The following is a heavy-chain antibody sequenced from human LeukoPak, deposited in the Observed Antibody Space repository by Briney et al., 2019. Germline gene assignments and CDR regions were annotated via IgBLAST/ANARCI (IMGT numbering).Heavy chain of an antibody. CDR2: IIPIFGTA. Sequence: SVKVSCKASGGTFSSYAISWVRQAPGQGLEWMGGIIPIFGTANYAQKFQGRVTITADKSTSTAYMELSSLRSEDTAVYYCATWGAYYDILTGYNHDAFDIWGQGTMVTVSS. D-gene: IGHD3-9*01. CDR3: ATWGAYYDILTGYNHDAFDI. CDR1: GGTFSSYA. J-gene: IGHJ3*02. V-gene: IGHV1-69*06.